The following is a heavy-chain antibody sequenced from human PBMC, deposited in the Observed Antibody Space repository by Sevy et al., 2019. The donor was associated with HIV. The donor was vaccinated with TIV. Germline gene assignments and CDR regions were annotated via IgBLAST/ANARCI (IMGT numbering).Heavy chain of an antibody. CDR1: GYSFTNYW. Sequence: GESLKISCKGSGYSFTNYWIAWVRQMPGKGLDWLGIIDPGDSETRDSPSFQGQVTISADKSISTAYLHWSSLKASDTAMYYCARFYDTSGHFPSDYWGQGTLVTVSS. D-gene: IGHD3-22*01. CDR2: IDPGDSET. CDR3: ARFYDTSGHFPSDY. V-gene: IGHV5-51*01. J-gene: IGHJ4*02.